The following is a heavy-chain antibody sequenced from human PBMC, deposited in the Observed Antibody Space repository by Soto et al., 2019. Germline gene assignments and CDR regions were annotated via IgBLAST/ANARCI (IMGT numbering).Heavy chain of an antibody. CDR3: AKDVSSAVADTXDH. V-gene: IGHV3-30*18. CDR2: ISYDGSNK. D-gene: IGHD6-19*01. CDR1: GFTFSSYG. Sequence: PGGSLRLSCAASGFTFSSYGMHWVRQAPGKGLEWVAVISYDGSNKYYADSVKGRFTISRDNSKNTLYLQMNSLRAEDTAVYYCAKDVSSAVADTXDHWGQGILVTVSS. J-gene: IGHJ4*02.